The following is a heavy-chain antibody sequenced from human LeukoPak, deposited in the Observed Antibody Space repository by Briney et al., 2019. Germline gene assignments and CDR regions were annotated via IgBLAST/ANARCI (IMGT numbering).Heavy chain of an antibody. V-gene: IGHV4-61*02. J-gene: IGHJ4*02. D-gene: IGHD2-2*01. Sequence: KPSQTLSLTCTVSGGSISSGSYYWSWIRQPAGKRLEWIGRIYTSGSTNYNPSLKSRVTISVDTSKNQFSLKLSSVTAADTAVYYCARDYCSSTSCYFDYWGQGTLVTVSS. CDR2: IYTSGST. CDR3: ARDYCSSTSCYFDY. CDR1: GGSISSGSYY.